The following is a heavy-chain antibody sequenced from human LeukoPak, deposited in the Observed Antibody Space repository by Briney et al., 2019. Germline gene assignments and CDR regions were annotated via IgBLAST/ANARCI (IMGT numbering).Heavy chain of an antibody. V-gene: IGHV4-34*12. CDR3: AIHGVYNWNDYAFDV. Sequence: SETLSLTCAVYGGSFSGYYWSWIRQPPGKGLEWIGEIIHSGSTTYNPSLKSRVTISLDTSKNQFSLKLSSVTAADTAVYYCAIHGVYNWNDYAFDVWGQGTMVTVSS. CDR1: GGSFSGYY. D-gene: IGHD1-1*01. J-gene: IGHJ3*01. CDR2: IIHSGST.